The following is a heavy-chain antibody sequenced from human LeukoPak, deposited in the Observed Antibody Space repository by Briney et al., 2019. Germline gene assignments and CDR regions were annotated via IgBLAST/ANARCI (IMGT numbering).Heavy chain of an antibody. D-gene: IGHD5-18*01. Sequence: PGGSLRLSCAASEFTFSSYTMSWVRQAPGKGLEWVSVIYGSSRTYYADSVKGRFTISRDNSKNTVYLQMDSLRAEDTAVYYCARDRADGYNYGDYFDNWGQGTLVTVSS. J-gene: IGHJ4*02. V-gene: IGHV3-66*01. CDR3: ARDRADGYNYGDYFDN. CDR1: EFTFSSYT. CDR2: IYGSSRT.